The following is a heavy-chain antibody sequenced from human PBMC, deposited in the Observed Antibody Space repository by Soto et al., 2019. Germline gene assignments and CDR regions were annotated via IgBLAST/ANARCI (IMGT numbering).Heavy chain of an antibody. CDR1: GFTFSSYS. Sequence: PGGSLRLSCAASGFTFSSYSMNWVRQAPGKGLEWVSSISSSSSYIYYADSVKGRFTISRDNAKNSLYLQMNSLRAEDTAVYYCARDLMAYGSGSPYYYYYMDVWGKGTTVTVSS. CDR2: ISSSSSYI. J-gene: IGHJ6*03. CDR3: ARDLMAYGSGSPYYYYYMDV. V-gene: IGHV3-21*01. D-gene: IGHD3-10*01.